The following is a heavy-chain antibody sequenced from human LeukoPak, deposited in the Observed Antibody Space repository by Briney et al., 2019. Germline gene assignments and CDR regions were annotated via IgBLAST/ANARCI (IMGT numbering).Heavy chain of an antibody. V-gene: IGHV4-30-2*01. J-gene: IGHJ4*02. CDR2: IFHSGST. D-gene: IGHD2-21*02. CDR1: GGSISSGGYS. Sequence: SETLSLTCAVSGGSISSGGYSWGWIWQPPGKGLECIGYIFHSGSTYYNPSLKSRVTISVDRSKNQFSLKVNSVTAADTAVYYCARGLPYLYWGQGTLVTVSS. CDR3: ARGLPYLY.